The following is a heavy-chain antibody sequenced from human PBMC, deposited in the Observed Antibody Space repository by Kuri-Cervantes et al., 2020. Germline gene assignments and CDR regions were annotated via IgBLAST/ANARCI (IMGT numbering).Heavy chain of an antibody. V-gene: IGHV3-15*01. CDR3: ARTIADSGAY. Sequence: GESLKISCAASGFSFSNAWMTWVRQAPGKGLEWVGRIKSKNDGGTTDYAAPVKGRFTISRDDSKNTLYLQMNSLKTEDTAVYFCARTIADSGAYWGQGTLVTVSS. D-gene: IGHD6-13*01. J-gene: IGHJ4*02. CDR1: GFSFSNAW. CDR2: IKSKNDGGTT.